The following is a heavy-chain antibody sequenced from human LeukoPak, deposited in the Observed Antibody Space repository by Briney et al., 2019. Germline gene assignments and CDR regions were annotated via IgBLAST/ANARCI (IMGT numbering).Heavy chain of an antibody. D-gene: IGHD6-6*01. V-gene: IGHV4-34*01. J-gene: IGHJ4*02. CDR1: GGSFSGYY. Sequence: SETLSLTCAVYGGSFSGYYWSWIRQPPGKGLEWIGEINHSGSTNYNPSLKSRVTISVDTSKNQFSLKLSSVTAADTAVYYCARGPASIYSRSSLFLDYWGQGTLVTVSS. CDR3: ARGPASIYSRSSLFLDY. CDR2: INHSGST.